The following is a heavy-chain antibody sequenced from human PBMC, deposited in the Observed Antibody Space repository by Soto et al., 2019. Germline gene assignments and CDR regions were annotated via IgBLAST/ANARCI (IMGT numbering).Heavy chain of an antibody. CDR3: TRPRGTTPAVWYFDL. J-gene: IGHJ2*01. CDR2: VYHYGKT. CDR1: GDSISSHY. Sequence: QVQLQESGPGLVKPSETLSLTCSVSGDSISSHYWSWIRQPPGKGLEWIGYVYHYGKTDSNPSLKSRVTISMDTPKSQISLSLTSVTATDSAMYYCTRPRGTTPAVWYFDLWGRGTLVTVSS. V-gene: IGHV4-59*08. D-gene: IGHD1-26*01.